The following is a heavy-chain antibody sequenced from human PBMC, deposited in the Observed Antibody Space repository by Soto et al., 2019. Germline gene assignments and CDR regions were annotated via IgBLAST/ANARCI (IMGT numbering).Heavy chain of an antibody. CDR3: AREAHDGYNNPPFDY. V-gene: IGHV1-2*04. CDR2: INPNSGGT. CDR1: GYTLTGYY. D-gene: IGHD5-12*01. J-gene: IGHJ4*02. Sequence: ASVKVSCKASGYTLTGYYMDWVRQAPGQGLEWMGWINPNSGGTNYAQKFQGWVTMTRDTSISTAYMELSRLRSDDTAVYYCAREAHDGYNNPPFDYWGQGTLVTVSS.